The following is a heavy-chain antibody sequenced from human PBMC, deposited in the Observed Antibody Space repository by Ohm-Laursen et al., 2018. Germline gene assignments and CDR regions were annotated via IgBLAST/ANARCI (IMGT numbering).Heavy chain of an antibody. Sequence: LRLSCTASGFTFSNAWMIWVRQAPGKGLEWVGRIKSKTDGETTDYRAPVKGRFTISRDDSKNTLYLQMNSLKTEDTAVYYCSTDRKGYCSGGSCLNYWGQGTLVTVSS. V-gene: IGHV3-15*01. CDR1: GFTFSNAW. D-gene: IGHD2-15*01. CDR3: STDRKGYCSGGSCLNY. J-gene: IGHJ4*02. CDR2: IKSKTDGETT.